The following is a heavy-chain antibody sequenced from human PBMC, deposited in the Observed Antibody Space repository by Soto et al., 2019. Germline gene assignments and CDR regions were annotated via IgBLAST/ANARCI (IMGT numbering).Heavy chain of an antibody. CDR2: MHYNGYT. Sequence: SETLSLTCTVSSDSISNYHCSWFRQPPGKGLEWIGYMHYNGYTHYNPSLRSRVTTSVDTSKNQFSLKLTSVTAADTAVYYCARHSRSTEYGSGTYTFDSWGQGTLVTVSS. D-gene: IGHD3-10*01. J-gene: IGHJ4*02. CDR1: SDSISNYH. CDR3: ARHSRSTEYGSGTYTFDS. V-gene: IGHV4-59*08.